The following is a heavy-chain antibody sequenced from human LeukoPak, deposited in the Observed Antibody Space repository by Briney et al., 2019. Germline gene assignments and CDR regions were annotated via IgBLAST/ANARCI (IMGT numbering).Heavy chain of an antibody. V-gene: IGHV1-24*01. D-gene: IGHD2-2*03. J-gene: IGHJ4*02. CDR3: ARSHLDIVVVPARLGGYYFDY. Sequence: PGASVKVSCKVSGYTLSKLSIHWVRQAPGKGLEWMGSFDPEDGETIYAQKFQGRVTMTEDTSPDAAYMELSSLRSDDTAVYYCARSHLDIVVVPARLGGYYFDYWGQGTLVTVSS. CDR2: FDPEDGET. CDR1: GYTLSKLS.